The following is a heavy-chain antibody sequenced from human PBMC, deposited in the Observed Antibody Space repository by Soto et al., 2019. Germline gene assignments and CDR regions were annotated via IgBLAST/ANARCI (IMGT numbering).Heavy chain of an antibody. CDR1: GGTXTSYA. D-gene: IGHD5-12*01. J-gene: IGHJ5*02. CDR3: ARDSVSLRWLQLPWFDP. V-gene: IGHV1-69*13. Sequence: SXKVSFKASGGTXTSYAICLVRQAPGQGLEWMGGIIHIFGTANYAQKFQGRVTITADESTSTAYMELSSLRYEDTAVYYFARDSVSLRWLQLPWFDPWGQGTLVTVS. CDR2: IIHIFGTA.